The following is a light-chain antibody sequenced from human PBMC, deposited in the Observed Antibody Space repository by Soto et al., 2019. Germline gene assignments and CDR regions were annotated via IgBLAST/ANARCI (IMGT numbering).Light chain of an antibody. V-gene: IGKV3-20*01. CDR3: QRYGSSQFT. CDR2: GAS. Sequence: EIVLTQSPGTLSLSPGERATLSCRASQSVGSNYLAWYQQKPGQAPRLLIYGASSRATGIPDRFCGSGSGTDFTLTINRLEPEDFAVYYCQRYGSSQFTFGPGTKVDIK. CDR1: QSVGSNY. J-gene: IGKJ3*01.